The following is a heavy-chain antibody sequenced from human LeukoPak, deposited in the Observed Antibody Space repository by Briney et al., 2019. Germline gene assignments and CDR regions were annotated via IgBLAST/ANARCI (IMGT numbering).Heavy chain of an antibody. CDR3: ARDRGGYCSGGSCYSLQH. V-gene: IGHV3-33*01. J-gene: IGHJ1*01. D-gene: IGHD2-15*01. CDR1: GFTFSSYG. CDR2: IWYDGSNK. Sequence: GGSLRLSCAASGFTFSSYGMHWVRQAPGKGLEWVVVIWYDGSNKYYADSVKGRFTISRDNSKNTLYLQMNSLRAEDTAVYYCARDRGGYCSGGSCYSLQHWGQGTLVTVSS.